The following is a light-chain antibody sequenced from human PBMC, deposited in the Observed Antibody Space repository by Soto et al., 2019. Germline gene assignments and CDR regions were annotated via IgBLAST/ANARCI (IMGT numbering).Light chain of an antibody. Sequence: QSVLKQPPSVSGAPGQRGTISCTGSRSNIGAGYDVHWYHQLPGTAPKLLIYGNNNRPSGVPDRFSGSKSGTSASLAITGLQAEDEADYYWQSYDSSLIGEVFGGGTKLTVL. CDR1: RSNIGAGYD. V-gene: IGLV1-40*01. J-gene: IGLJ2*01. CDR3: QSYDSSLIGEV. CDR2: GNN.